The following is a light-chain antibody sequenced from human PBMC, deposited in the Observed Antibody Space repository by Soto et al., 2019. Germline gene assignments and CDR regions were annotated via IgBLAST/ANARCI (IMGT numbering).Light chain of an antibody. CDR2: GAS. CDR3: QQYGSSPRT. Sequence: EIVLTKSPGTLSLSPGERATLSCRASQTVSSSYLAWYQQKTGQAPRLLIYGASNRATGIPDRFGGSGSGADVDLTISRLEPEDFAVYYCQQYGSSPRTFGQGTKVEI. J-gene: IGKJ1*01. CDR1: QTVSSSY. V-gene: IGKV3-20*01.